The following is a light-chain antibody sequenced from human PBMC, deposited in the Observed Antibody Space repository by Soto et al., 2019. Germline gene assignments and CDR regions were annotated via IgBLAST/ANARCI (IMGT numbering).Light chain of an antibody. CDR3: QAYDSSLSGWV. J-gene: IGLJ3*02. CDR1: SSNIGAGYN. Sequence: QSVLTQPPSVSGAPGQRVTISCTGSSSNIGAGYNVHWYQQLPGTAPKLLIYGNINRPSGVPDRFSGSKSGTSASLAITGRQAEDEADYYCQAYDSSLSGWVFGGGTQLTVL. CDR2: GNI. V-gene: IGLV1-40*01.